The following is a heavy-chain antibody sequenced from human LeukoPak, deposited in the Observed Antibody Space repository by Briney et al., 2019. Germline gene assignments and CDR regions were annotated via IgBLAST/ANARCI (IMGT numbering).Heavy chain of an antibody. CDR3: ATQFGSGTLANEYDY. D-gene: IGHD3-10*01. J-gene: IGHJ4*02. Sequence: GGSLRLSCAASGFTFSVYGMHWVRQAPGKGLQWVSFIRSDGSNKYYTESVKGRFTVSRDNSNNTLYLQMNSLRVEDTAVYYCATQFGSGTLANEYDYWGQGSLVTVSS. CDR2: IRSDGSNK. CDR1: GFTFSVYG. V-gene: IGHV3-30*02.